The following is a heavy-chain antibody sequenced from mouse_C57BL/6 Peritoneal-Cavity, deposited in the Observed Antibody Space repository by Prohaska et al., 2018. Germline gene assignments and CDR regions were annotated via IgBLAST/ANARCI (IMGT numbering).Heavy chain of an antibody. V-gene: IGHV1-5*01. J-gene: IGHJ4*01. Sequence: EVQLQRSGTVLARPGASVKMSCKTSGYTFTSYWMHWVKQRPGQGLEWIGAIYPGNSDTSYNQKFKGKAKLTAVTSASTAYMELSSLTNEDSAVYYCTRSYDYGGDYYAMDYWGQGTSVTVSS. CDR3: TRSYDYGGDYYAMDY. CDR2: IYPGNSDT. CDR1: GYTFTSYW. D-gene: IGHD2-4*01.